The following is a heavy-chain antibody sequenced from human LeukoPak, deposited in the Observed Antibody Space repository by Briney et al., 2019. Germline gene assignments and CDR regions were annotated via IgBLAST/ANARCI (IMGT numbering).Heavy chain of an antibody. V-gene: IGHV7-4-1*02. CDR1: GYTFTSYA. D-gene: IGHD6-6*01. Sequence: ASVKVSCKASGYTFTSYAMNWVRQAPGQGLEWMGWINTNTGNPTYAQGFTGRFVFSLDTSVSTAYLQISSLKAEDTAVYYCAREGASIAARPIEGYYYYMDVWGKGTTVTVSS. J-gene: IGHJ6*03. CDR2: INTNTGNP. CDR3: AREGASIAARPIEGYYYYMDV.